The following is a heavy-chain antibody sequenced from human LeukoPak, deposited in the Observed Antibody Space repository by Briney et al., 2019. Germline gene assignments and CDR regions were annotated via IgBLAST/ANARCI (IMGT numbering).Heavy chain of an antibody. CDR2: ISSSSSYI. CDR3: ARERYYDFWSGPDAFDI. V-gene: IGHV3-21*01. CDR1: GFTFSSYS. D-gene: IGHD3-3*01. Sequence: PGGSLRLSCAASGFTFSSYSMNWVRQAPGKGLEWVSSISSSSSYIYYADSVKGRFTISRDNAKNSLYLQMNSLRAEDTAVYYCARERYYDFWSGPDAFDIWGQGTMVTVSS. J-gene: IGHJ3*02.